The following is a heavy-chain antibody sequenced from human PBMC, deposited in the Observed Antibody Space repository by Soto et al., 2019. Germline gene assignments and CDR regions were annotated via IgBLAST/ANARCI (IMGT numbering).Heavy chain of an antibody. CDR2: IYYSGST. J-gene: IGHJ4*02. D-gene: IGHD2-2*01. CDR1: GGSISSYY. CDR3: ARVWCSGTSCYDIFDS. V-gene: IGHV4-59*08. Sequence: SETLSLTCTVSGGSISSYYWAWIRQPPGKGLEWIGYIYYSGSTNYNPSLRSRVTISVDMSKNQFSLKLSSVTAADTAAYYCARVWCSGTSCYDIFDSWGQGTLVTVS.